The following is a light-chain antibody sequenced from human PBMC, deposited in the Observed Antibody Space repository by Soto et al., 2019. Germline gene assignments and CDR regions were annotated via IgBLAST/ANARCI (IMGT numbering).Light chain of an antibody. CDR3: QQYNTYWT. Sequence: DIHLTQSPSTLSASVGDRVTITCRASQTINHWLARYQQKPGKAPKLLIFDASSLAYGVPSRFSGSGSGTEFPLTITGLQPDDFATYYCQQYNTYWTFGQGTKLDSK. J-gene: IGKJ1*01. CDR2: DAS. V-gene: IGKV1-5*01. CDR1: QTINHW.